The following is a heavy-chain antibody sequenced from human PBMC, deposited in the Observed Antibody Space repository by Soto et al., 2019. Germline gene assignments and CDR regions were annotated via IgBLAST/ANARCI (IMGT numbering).Heavy chain of an antibody. CDR2: IDPSDSHT. V-gene: IGHV5-10-1*01. Sequence: VEPLKISGKGCGCKFASYWSSGVIQRHGKGLEWMGRIDPSDSHTNYSPPFQGHVTISADKSISTAYLQWSSLKASDTAMYYCARHLYSNKGGGMDVWGQGXTVTVSS. CDR1: GCKFASYW. J-gene: IGHJ6*02. CDR3: ARHLYSNKGGGMDV. D-gene: IGHD4-4*01.